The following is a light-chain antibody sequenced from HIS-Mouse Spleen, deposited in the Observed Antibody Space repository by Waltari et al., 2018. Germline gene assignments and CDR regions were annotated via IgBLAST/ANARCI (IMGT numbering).Light chain of an antibody. V-gene: IGLV3-10*01. J-gene: IGLJ2*01. CDR1: AVPNKY. CDR3: YSTDSSGNHRV. CDR2: EDS. Sequence: SYELPQPPSVSVSPGQTARITRPGDAVPNKYAYWYQQKSGQAPVLVIYEDSKRPSGIPERFSGSSSGTMATLTISGAQVEDEADYYCYSTDSSGNHRVFGGGTKLTVL.